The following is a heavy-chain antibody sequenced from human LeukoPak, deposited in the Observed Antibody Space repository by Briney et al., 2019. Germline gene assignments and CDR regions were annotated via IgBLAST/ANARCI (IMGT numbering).Heavy chain of an antibody. CDR1: GFTFSSYA. J-gene: IGHJ4*02. V-gene: IGHV3-64*01. CDR3: ASGSRGIAAY. D-gene: IGHD6-13*01. CDR2: ISSNGGST. Sequence: GGSLRLSCAASGFTFSSYAMHWVRQAPGKGLEYVSAISSNGGSTYYANSVKGRFTISRDNSKNTLYLQTGSLRAEDMAVYYCASGSRGIAAYWGQGTLVTVSS.